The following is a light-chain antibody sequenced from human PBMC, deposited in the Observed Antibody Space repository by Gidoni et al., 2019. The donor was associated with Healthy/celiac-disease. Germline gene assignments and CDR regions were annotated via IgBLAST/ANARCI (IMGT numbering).Light chain of an antibody. V-gene: IGKV1-39*01. Sequence: DIQMTQSPSSLSASVGDRVTITCRASQSIRSYLNWYQQKPGTAPKLLIYAASSLQSGVPSRFSGSGSGTDFTLTISSLQPEDFATYYCQQSYSTPLTFXQXTKVEIK. J-gene: IGKJ1*01. CDR2: AAS. CDR3: QQSYSTPLT. CDR1: QSIRSY.